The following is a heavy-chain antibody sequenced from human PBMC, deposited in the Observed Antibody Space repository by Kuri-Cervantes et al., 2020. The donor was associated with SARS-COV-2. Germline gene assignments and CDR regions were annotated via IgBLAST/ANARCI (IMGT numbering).Heavy chain of an antibody. CDR3: ARGDSGSYYFYYYGMDV. Sequence: SETLSLTCTVSGGSISSSSYYWGWIRQPPGKGLEWIGSIYYSGSTYYNPSLKSRVTISVDTSKNQFSPKLSSVTAADTAVYYCARGDSGSYYFYYYGMDVWGQGTTVTVSS. J-gene: IGHJ6*02. CDR2: IYYSGST. CDR1: GGSISSSSYY. V-gene: IGHV4-39*01. D-gene: IGHD1-26*01.